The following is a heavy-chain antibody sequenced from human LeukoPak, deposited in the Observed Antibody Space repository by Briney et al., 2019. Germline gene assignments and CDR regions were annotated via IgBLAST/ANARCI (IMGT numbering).Heavy chain of an antibody. CDR3: ARLGSAAGGSRYFDY. V-gene: IGHV4-34*01. CDR1: GGSFSGYY. J-gene: IGHJ4*02. CDR2: IYYSGTT. D-gene: IGHD6-13*01. Sequence: PSETLSLTCAVYGGSFSGYYWSWIRQPPGEGLEWIGSIYYSGTTYYNPSLKSRVTISVDTSKNQFSLILSSVTAADTAVYYCARLGSAAGGSRYFDYWGQGTLVTVSS.